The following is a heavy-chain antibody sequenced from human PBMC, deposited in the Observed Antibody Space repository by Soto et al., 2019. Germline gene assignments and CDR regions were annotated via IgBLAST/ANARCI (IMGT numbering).Heavy chain of an antibody. CDR3: AREYIGYCSGGSCYPARYYYGMDV. V-gene: IGHV3-23*01. D-gene: IGHD2-15*01. CDR1: GFTFSSYA. Sequence: GGSLRLSCAASGFTFSSYAMSWVRQAPGKGLEWVSAISGSGGSTYYADSVKGRFTISRDNSKNTLYLQMNSLRAEDTAVYYCAREYIGYCSGGSCYPARYYYGMDVWGQGTTVTVSS. CDR2: ISGSGGST. J-gene: IGHJ6*02.